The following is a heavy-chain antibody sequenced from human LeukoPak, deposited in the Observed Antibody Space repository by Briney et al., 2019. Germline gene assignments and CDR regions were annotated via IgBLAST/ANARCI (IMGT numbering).Heavy chain of an antibody. V-gene: IGHV1-18*01. CDR2: ISAYNGNT. Sequence: ASVKVSCKASGYTFTSYCISWVRQAPGQGLEWMGWISAYNGNTNYAQKLQGRVTMTTDTSTSTAYMELRSLRSDDTAVYYCARVFYDSSGSPHWFDPWGQGTLVTVSS. CDR1: GYTFTSYC. J-gene: IGHJ5*02. CDR3: ARVFYDSSGSPHWFDP. D-gene: IGHD3-22*01.